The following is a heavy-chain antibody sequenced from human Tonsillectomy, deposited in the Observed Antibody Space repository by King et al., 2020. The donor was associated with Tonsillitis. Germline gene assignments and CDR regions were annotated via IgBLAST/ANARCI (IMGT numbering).Heavy chain of an antibody. D-gene: IGHD6-13*01. CDR1: GGSVSSGGYS. CDR3: ASQSRQLIPYYYYYGMDV. Sequence: VQLQELGPGLVKPSQTLSLTCAVSGGSVSSGGYSWSWIRQPPGRGLEWIGYIYYSGSTYYNPSLRGRVTISIDTSKNQFSLKLSSVTAADTAVYYCASQSRQLIPYYYYYGMDVWGQGTTVTVSS. J-gene: IGHJ6*02. V-gene: IGHV4-30-4*07. CDR2: IYYSGST.